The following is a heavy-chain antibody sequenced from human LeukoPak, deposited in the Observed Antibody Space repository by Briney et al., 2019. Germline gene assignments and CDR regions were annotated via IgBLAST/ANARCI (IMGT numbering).Heavy chain of an antibody. D-gene: IGHD3-10*01. V-gene: IGHV4-4*07. CDR2: IYTNERT. Sequence: SETLSLTCIVSGGSTSSHYWNWIRQPAGKGLEWIGRIYTNERTIYNPSLKSRVTMSIDTSKNQFSLKLSSVTAADTAVYYCARGGNYNSGNQDWFDPWGQGALVTVSS. J-gene: IGHJ5*02. CDR1: GGSTSSHY. CDR3: ARGGNYNSGNQDWFDP.